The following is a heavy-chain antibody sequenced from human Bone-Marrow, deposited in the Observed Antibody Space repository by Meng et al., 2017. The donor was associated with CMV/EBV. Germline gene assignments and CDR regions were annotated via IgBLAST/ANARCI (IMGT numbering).Heavy chain of an antibody. CDR1: GFTFTDYY. CDR2: INPDRGDT. V-gene: IGHV1-2*02. CDR3: TRGGYYYDTADTFDI. Sequence: ASVKVSCKASGFTFTDYYIHWVRQAPGQGLEWMGWINPDRGDTNYVEKFQGRVTVTRDTSIRTVFMELSSLTSDDTAMYYCTRGGYYYDTADTFDIWGQGTLVTVPS. J-gene: IGHJ3*02. D-gene: IGHD3-22*01.